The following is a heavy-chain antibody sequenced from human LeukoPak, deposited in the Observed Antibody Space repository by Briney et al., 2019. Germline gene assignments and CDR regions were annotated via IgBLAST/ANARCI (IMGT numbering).Heavy chain of an antibody. D-gene: IGHD2/OR15-2a*01. Sequence: SGGSLRLSCAASGFIFDNYAMSWVRQAPGKGLEWVSTITGSGGRTYFADSVKGRFTISRDNSNNTLSLQMKSLRAEDTALYHSAKGTCTSTSCYGNAFDIWGQGTVVTVSS. CDR1: GFIFDNYA. J-gene: IGHJ3*02. CDR3: AKGTCTSTSCYGNAFDI. V-gene: IGHV3-23*01. CDR2: ITGSGGRT.